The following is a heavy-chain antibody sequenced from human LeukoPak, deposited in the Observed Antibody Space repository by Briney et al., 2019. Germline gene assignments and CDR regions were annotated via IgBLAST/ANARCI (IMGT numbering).Heavy chain of an antibody. D-gene: IGHD2-21*01. CDR2: IYTGDAI. J-gene: IGHJ6*03. Sequence: PGGSLRLSCAASGFGVSTSYMAWVRQTPGKGLEWVSVIYTGDAIYYADPVKGRFTISRDNSKNTVYLQMNGLRTEDTAVYYCTRRRYHLLLERYYYFYTDVWGKGTTVTVSS. CDR3: TRRRYHLLLERYYYFYTDV. V-gene: IGHV3-53*01. CDR1: GFGVSTSY.